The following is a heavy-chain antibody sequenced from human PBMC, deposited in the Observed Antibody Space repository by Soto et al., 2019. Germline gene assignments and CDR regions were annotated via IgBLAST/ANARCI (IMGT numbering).Heavy chain of an antibody. D-gene: IGHD6-6*01. Sequence: SETLSPTCTVPVGSISSSTYYWDWSRQPPGKGLEWSGSMYYTGNKNYNPSLESPVTMSVDTSKNPFSLKLSSVTPTDTAVYYCARRSSSSLGSRFDPWGRGTLVTVSS. J-gene: IGHJ5*02. V-gene: IGHV4-39*01. CDR1: VGSISSSTYY. CDR2: MYYTGNK. CDR3: ARRSSSSLGSRFDP.